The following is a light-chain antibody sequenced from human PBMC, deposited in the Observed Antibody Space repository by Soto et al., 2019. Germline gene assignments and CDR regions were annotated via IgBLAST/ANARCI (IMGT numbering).Light chain of an antibody. V-gene: IGKV3-20*01. CDR3: HQYGSSPGT. Sequence: EIVMTQSPATLSLSPGDRATLSCRASQTVTSNYLAWYQQKPGQAPRLLFFGASIRSTGLPDRFSGGGSGTDFTLTISRLQPEDFAVYYCHQYGSSPGTFGQGTRVELK. J-gene: IGKJ1*01. CDR2: GAS. CDR1: QTVTSNY.